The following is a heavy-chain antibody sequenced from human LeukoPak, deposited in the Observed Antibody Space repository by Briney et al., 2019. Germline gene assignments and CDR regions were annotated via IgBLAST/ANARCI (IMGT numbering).Heavy chain of an antibody. J-gene: IGHJ4*02. D-gene: IGHD6-6*01. V-gene: IGHV1-69*04. CDR1: GGTFSSYA. CDR2: IIPILGIA. CDR3: ARGSSSSGFDY. Sequence: SVKVSCKASGGTFSSYAISWVRQAPGQGLEWMGRIIPILGIANYAQKFQGRVTITADKSTSTAYMELSSLRSEDTAVYYCARGSSSSGFDYWGQGTLVTVSS.